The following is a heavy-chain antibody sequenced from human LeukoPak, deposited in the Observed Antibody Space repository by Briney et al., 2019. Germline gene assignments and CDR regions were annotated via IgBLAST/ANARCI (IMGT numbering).Heavy chain of an antibody. CDR1: GFTFSSYW. V-gene: IGHV3-23*01. J-gene: IGHJ6*03. CDR2: ISGSGGST. Sequence: GGSLRLSCAASGFTFSSYWMSWVRQAPGKGLEWVSAISGSGGSTYYADSVKGRFTISRDNSKNTLYLQMNSLRAEDTAVYYCAKNYRPWEPHGYYYYMDVWGKGTTVTVSS. D-gene: IGHD1-26*01. CDR3: AKNYRPWEPHGYYYYMDV.